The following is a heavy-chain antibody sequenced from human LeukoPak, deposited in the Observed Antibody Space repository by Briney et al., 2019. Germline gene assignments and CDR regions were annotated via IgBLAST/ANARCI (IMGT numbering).Heavy chain of an antibody. CDR2: IDYSGSA. CDR1: GGSISSYY. CDR3: ARAGGSYSFDY. Sequence: SETLSLTCTVSGGSISSYYWNWLRQPPRQGLEWIGYIDYSGSANINPSLKSRVTLSIDTSRNQFSLKLSSVTAADTAVYYCARAGGSYSFDYWGQGMWVTVSS. V-gene: IGHV4-59*01. J-gene: IGHJ4*02. D-gene: IGHD1-26*01.